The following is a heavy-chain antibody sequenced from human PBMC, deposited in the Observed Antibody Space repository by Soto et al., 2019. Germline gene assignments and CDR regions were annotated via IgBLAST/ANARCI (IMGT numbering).Heavy chain of an antibody. CDR3: AKDRRAGGNYGFYSDF. J-gene: IGHJ4*02. D-gene: IGHD1-7*01. V-gene: IGHV3-23*01. Sequence: VGSLRLSCAASGFTFSSYGMTWVRQAPGKGLEWVSFSSATGAGTYYADPVKGRFTISRDNSKNTLYLQMTSLRADDTAVYYCAKDRRAGGNYGFYSDFWGQGALVTVSS. CDR1: GFTFSSYG. CDR2: SSATGAGT.